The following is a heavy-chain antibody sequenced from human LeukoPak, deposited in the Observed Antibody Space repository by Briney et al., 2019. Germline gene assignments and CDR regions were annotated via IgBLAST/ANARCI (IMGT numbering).Heavy chain of an antibody. Sequence: GGSLRLSRAASGFTFSSYEINWVRQAPGKGLEWVSYISSSGSTIYYADSVKGRFTISRDNAKNSLYLQMNSLRAEDTAVYYCAREGLLWFGELLTFDPWGQGTLVTVSS. CDR1: GFTFSSYE. CDR3: AREGLLWFGELLTFDP. J-gene: IGHJ5*02. CDR2: ISSSGSTI. V-gene: IGHV3-48*03. D-gene: IGHD3-10*01.